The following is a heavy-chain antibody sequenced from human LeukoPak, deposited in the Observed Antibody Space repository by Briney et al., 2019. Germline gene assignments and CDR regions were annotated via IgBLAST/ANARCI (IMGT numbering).Heavy chain of an antibody. D-gene: IGHD1-7*01. CDR1: GGTFSSYA. J-gene: IGHJ4*02. V-gene: IGHV1-69*13. Sequence: SVKVSCKASGGTFSSYAISWVRQAPGQGLEWMGGIIPIFGTANYAQKFQGRVTITADESTSTAYMELSSLRSEDTAVYYCARVLGWNYYFDYWGRGTLVTVSS. CDR3: ARVLGWNYYFDY. CDR2: IIPIFGTA.